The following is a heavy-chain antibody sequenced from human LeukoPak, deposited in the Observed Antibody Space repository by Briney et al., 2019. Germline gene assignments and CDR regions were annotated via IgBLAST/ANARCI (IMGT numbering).Heavy chain of an antibody. CDR2: INAGNGNT. Sequence: ASVKVSCKASGYTFTSYAMHWVRQAPGQRLEWMGWINAGNGNTKYSQKFQGRVTITRDTSASTAYMELSSLRSEDTAVYYCARGTAVAGTFGDYWGQGILVTVSS. CDR1: GYTFTSYA. D-gene: IGHD6-19*01. CDR3: ARGTAVAGTFGDY. V-gene: IGHV1-3*01. J-gene: IGHJ4*02.